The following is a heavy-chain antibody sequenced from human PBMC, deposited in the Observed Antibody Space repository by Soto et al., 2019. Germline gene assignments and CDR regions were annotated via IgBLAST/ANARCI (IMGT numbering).Heavy chain of an antibody. V-gene: IGHV3-23*01. CDR1: GFTFSSYA. D-gene: IGHD3-3*01. CDR3: AKGGLSGFGYYYYMDV. Sequence: GGSLRLSCAASGFTFSSYAMSWVRQAPGKGLEWVSAISGSGGSTYYADSMKGRFTISRDNSKNTLYLQMNSLRAEDTAVYYCAKGGLSGFGYYYYMDVWGKGTTVTVSS. CDR2: ISGSGGST. J-gene: IGHJ6*03.